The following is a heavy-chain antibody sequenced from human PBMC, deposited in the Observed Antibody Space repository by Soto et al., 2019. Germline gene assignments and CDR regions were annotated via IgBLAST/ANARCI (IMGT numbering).Heavy chain of an antibody. J-gene: IGHJ3*02. Sequence: GGSLRLSCAASGFTFSSCSMDFVRQAPGKGLEWVSSISSSSSYIYYADSVKGRFTISRDNAKNSLYLQMNSLRAEDTAVYYCARDPSYAFDIWGQGTMVTVSS. V-gene: IGHV3-21*01. CDR1: GFTFSSCS. CDR3: ARDPSYAFDI. CDR2: ISSSSSYI.